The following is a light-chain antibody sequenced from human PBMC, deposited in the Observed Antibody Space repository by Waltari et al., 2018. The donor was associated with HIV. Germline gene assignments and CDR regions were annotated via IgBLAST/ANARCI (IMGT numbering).Light chain of an antibody. CDR2: DAS. Sequence: DIQMTQSPSSLSASVGDRVTITCRASRSVDRYLNWYQQKPGKAPKLLIHDASSVQGGFPSRFSGRGSETEFTLTISSLQPEDFATYFCQQSYTTPTFGQGTKVEIK. V-gene: IGKV1-39*01. CDR1: RSVDRY. CDR3: QQSYTTPT. J-gene: IGKJ1*01.